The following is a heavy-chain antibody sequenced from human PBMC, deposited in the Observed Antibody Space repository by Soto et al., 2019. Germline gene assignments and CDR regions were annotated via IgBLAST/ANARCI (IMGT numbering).Heavy chain of an antibody. D-gene: IGHD2-8*02. CDR2: ISWKSASI. J-gene: IGHJ6*02. V-gene: IGHV3-9*01. CDR1: GFTFSSYD. Sequence: PGGSLRLSCAASGFTFSSYDMHWVRQAPGKGLEWVSGISWKSASIGYADSVKGRFTISRDNAKKSLYLQMNNLRAEDTALYYCAKSTGGTANGLDVWGQGTAVTVSS. CDR3: AKSTGGTANGLDV.